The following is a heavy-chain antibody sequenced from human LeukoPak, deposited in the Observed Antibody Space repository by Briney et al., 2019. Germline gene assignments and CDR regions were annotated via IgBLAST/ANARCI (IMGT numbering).Heavy chain of an antibody. CDR3: AKGASRDGGVSGA. CDR1: GFTFDDYA. Sequence: PGGSLRLSCAASGFTFDDYAMRWVRQAPGKGLEWVAGISWNSGSIGYADSVRGRFTISRDNAKNSPYLQMNSLRAEDTALYYCAKGASRDGGVSGAWGQGTLVTVSS. J-gene: IGHJ5*02. D-gene: IGHD2-8*02. CDR2: ISWNSGSI. V-gene: IGHV3-9*01.